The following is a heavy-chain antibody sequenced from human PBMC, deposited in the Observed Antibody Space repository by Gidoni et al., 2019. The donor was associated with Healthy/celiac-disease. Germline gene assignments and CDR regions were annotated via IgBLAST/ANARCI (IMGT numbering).Heavy chain of an antibody. CDR3: ARHTRNYYDSRTDFDY. D-gene: IGHD3-22*01. J-gene: IGHJ4*02. Sequence: QLQLQESGPGLVKPSETLSLTCTVPVGSISSSSYYWGWIRQPPGKGLEWIGSIYYSGSTYYNPSLKSRVTISVDTSKNQFSLKLSSVTAADTAVYYCARHTRNYYDSRTDFDYWGQGTLVTVSS. V-gene: IGHV4-39*01. CDR2: IYYSGST. CDR1: VGSISSSSYY.